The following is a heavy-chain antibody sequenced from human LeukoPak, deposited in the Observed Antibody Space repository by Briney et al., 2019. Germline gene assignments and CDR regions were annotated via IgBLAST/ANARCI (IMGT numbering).Heavy chain of an antibody. CDR3: ANGLFGAPPPRHYSFDS. CDR1: GFTFSDHY. CDR2: ISSSGSTI. V-gene: IGHV3-11*04. J-gene: IGHJ4*02. Sequence: GGSLRLSCAASGFTFSDHYMSWIRQAPGKGLEWVSYISSSGSTIYYPDSVKGRFTISRDNAKNSLYLQVSSLRVEDTAVYYWANGLFGAPPPRHYSFDSGGRGTWATAPS. D-gene: IGHD3-16*01.